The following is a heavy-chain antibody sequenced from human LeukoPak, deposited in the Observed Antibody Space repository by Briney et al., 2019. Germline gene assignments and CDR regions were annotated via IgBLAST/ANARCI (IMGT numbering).Heavy chain of an antibody. J-gene: IGHJ4*02. Sequence: GGSLRLSCAASGFTFSSYSMNWVRRAPGKGLEWVSYISSSSTTIYYADSVKGRFTISRDNAKKSLYLQMNTLRDEDTAVYYCAREDPSRWYIDDWGQGTLVTVSS. V-gene: IGHV3-48*02. CDR2: ISSSSTTI. D-gene: IGHD6-13*01. CDR3: AREDPSRWYIDD. CDR1: GFTFSSYS.